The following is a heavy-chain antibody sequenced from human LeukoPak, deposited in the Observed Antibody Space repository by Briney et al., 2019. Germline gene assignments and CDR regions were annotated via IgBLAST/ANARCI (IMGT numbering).Heavy chain of an antibody. Sequence: PGGSLRLSCAASGFTFSSYSMNWVRQAPGKGLEWISYISSSSCTMLYSDSVKGRFTNSRHKARNSLFLPMSRLRAEDTAVYFCARGGNYYNEAFDIWGRGTMVTVSS. CDR2: ISSSSCTM. CDR1: GFTFSSYS. D-gene: IGHD1-26*01. J-gene: IGHJ3*02. CDR3: ARGGNYYNEAFDI. V-gene: IGHV3-48*01.